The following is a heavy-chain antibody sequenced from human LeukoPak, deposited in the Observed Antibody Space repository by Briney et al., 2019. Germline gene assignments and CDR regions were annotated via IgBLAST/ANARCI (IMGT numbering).Heavy chain of an antibody. Sequence: PGGSLRLSCAASGLTFSSYGMHWVRQAPGKGLEWVAVISYDGSNKYYADSVKGRFTISRDNSKNTLYLQMNSLRAEDTAVYYCAKDLKRYSYGHPGPWGQGTLVTVSS. V-gene: IGHV3-30*18. J-gene: IGHJ5*02. CDR2: ISYDGSNK. CDR1: GLTFSSYG. CDR3: AKDLKRYSYGHPGP. D-gene: IGHD5-18*01.